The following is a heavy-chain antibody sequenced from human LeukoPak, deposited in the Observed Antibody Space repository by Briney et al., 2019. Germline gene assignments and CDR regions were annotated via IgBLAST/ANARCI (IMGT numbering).Heavy chain of an antibody. J-gene: IGHJ4*02. Sequence: GGSLRLSCAASGFTFSSYTMNWVHQAPGKGLEWVSSIDNDGSYIYYADSVKGRFTLSRDNAENSVHLQMISLRAEDTAVYYCATKYSAGWLFDYWGQGTLVTVS. CDR3: ATKYSAGWLFDY. CDR2: IDNDGSYI. V-gene: IGHV3-21*01. D-gene: IGHD5-12*01. CDR1: GFTFSSYT.